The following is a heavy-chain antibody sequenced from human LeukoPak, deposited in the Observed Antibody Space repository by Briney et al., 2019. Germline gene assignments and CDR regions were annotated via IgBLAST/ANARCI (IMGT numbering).Heavy chain of an antibody. CDR2: ISYDGSNK. Sequence: GGSLRLSCAASGFTFSSYGMHWVRQAPGKGLEWVAVISYDGSNKYYADSVKGRFTISRDNSKNTLYLQMNSLIAEDTAVYYCAKDQGYCSGGSCYLFDYWGQGTLVTVSS. V-gene: IGHV3-30*18. CDR3: AKDQGYCSGGSCYLFDY. J-gene: IGHJ4*02. D-gene: IGHD2-15*01. CDR1: GFTFSSYG.